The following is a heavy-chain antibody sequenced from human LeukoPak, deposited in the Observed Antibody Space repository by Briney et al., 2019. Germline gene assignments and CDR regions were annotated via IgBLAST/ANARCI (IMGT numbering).Heavy chain of an antibody. Sequence: GGSLRLSCAVSGFTFRDHSVHWVRRAPGEGLEWVGVISPDGSGEYYANSVKGRFAISRDNSKNTLYLQMNSLRAEDTAVYYCTLFNHWGQGALVSVSS. CDR2: ISPDGSGE. CDR3: TLFNH. V-gene: IGHV3-30*09. CDR1: GFTFRDHS. J-gene: IGHJ5*02.